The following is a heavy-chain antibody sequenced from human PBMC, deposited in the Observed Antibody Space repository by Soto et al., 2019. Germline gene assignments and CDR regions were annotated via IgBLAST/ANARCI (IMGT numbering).Heavy chain of an antibody. D-gene: IGHD5-18*01. Sequence: XXTLSLPCTVSGGSISSSSYYWGFIRQPPGKGLEWIGSIYYSGSTYYNPSLKSRVTISVDTSKNQFSLKLSSVNAADTAVYYCARYPGYGLYYFDYWGQGTLVTVSS. CDR1: GGSISSSSYY. CDR2: IYYSGST. J-gene: IGHJ4*02. CDR3: ARYPGYGLYYFDY. V-gene: IGHV4-39*01.